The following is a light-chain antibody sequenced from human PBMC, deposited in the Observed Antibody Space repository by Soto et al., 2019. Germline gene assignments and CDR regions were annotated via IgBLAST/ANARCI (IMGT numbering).Light chain of an antibody. CDR1: SSDVGGYNY. J-gene: IGLJ1*01. CDR2: DVS. CDR3: SSYTSSSTPYV. V-gene: IGLV2-14*01. Sequence: QSVLTQPASVSGSPGQSITISCTGTSSDVGGYNYVSWYQQHPGKAPKLMIYDVSNRPSGASNRFSGSKSGNTASLTISGLHGEDEADYYCSSYTSSSTPYVFGTGTKVTVL.